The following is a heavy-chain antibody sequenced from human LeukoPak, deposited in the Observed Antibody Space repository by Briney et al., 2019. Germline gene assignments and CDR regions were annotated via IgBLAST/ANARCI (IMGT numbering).Heavy chain of an antibody. CDR1: GYTFTSYG. J-gene: IGHJ3*02. V-gene: IGHV1-69*05. D-gene: IGHD1-26*01. Sequence: SVKVSCKASGYTFTSYGISWVRQAPGQGLEWMGGIIPIFGTANYAQKFQGRVTITTDESTSTACMELSSLRSEDTAVYYCARDSGSYFRAFDIWGQGTMVTVSS. CDR3: ARDSGSYFRAFDI. CDR2: IIPIFGTA.